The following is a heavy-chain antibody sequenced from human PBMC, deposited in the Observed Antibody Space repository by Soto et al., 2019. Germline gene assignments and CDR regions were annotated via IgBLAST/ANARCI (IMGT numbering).Heavy chain of an antibody. D-gene: IGHD1-1*01. V-gene: IGHV4-39*01. CDR1: GGSISSSSYY. Sequence: LSLTCTVSGGSISSSSYYWGWIRQPPGKGLEWIGSIYYSGSTYYNPSLKSRVTISVDTSKNQFSLKLSSVTAADTAVYYCASQNGASYYFDYWGQGTLVTVSS. CDR3: ASQNGASYYFDY. J-gene: IGHJ4*02. CDR2: IYYSGST.